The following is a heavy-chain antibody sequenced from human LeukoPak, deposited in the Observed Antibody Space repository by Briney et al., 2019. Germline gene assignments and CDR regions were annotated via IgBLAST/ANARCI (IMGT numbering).Heavy chain of an antibody. CDR3: AREGLRYFDLDV. D-gene: IGHD3-9*01. J-gene: IGHJ6*04. Sequence: SETLSLTCTVSGGSISSSSYYWGWIRQPPGKGLEWIGSIYYSGSTYYNPSLKSRVTISVDTSKNQFSLKLSSVTAADTAVYYCAREGLRYFDLDVWGKGTTVTISS. CDR1: GGSISSSSYY. CDR2: IYYSGST. V-gene: IGHV4-39*07.